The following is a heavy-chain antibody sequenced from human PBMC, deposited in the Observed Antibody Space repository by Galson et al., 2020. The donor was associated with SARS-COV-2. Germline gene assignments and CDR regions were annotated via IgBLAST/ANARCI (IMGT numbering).Heavy chain of an antibody. CDR3: AKDRHLDYGSGNYYKSPGDF. CDR2: ILFDGSNQ. CDR1: GFTFSSYA. V-gene: IGHV3-30*18. Sequence: GESLKISCAASGFTFSSYAMHWVRQAPGKGLEWVAVILFDGSNQFYAGSVKGRFTISRDNSRNTLYLQMNSLRAEDTAMYYCAKDRHLDYGSGNYYKSPGDFWGQGTLVTVSS. J-gene: IGHJ4*02. D-gene: IGHD3-10*01.